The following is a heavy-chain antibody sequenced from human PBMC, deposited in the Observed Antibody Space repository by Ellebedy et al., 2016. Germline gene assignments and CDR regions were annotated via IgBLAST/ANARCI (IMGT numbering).Heavy chain of an antibody. D-gene: IGHD2-2*01. Sequence: SETLSLTCTVSGGSITSSPNYWGWIRQPPGKGLEWIGSMYYSGSTFYNPSLKSRIIISIDTSKKQFSLKLSSVTAADTAVYYCARGGGDCSTTRCYVLDGWGQGTLVTVSS. J-gene: IGHJ4*02. CDR1: GGSITSSPNY. CDR2: MYYSGST. CDR3: ARGGGDCSTTRCYVLDG. V-gene: IGHV4-39*07.